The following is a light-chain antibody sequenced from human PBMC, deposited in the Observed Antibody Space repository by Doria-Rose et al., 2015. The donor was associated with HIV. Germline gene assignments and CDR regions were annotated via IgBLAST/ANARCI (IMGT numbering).Light chain of an antibody. CDR3: QSCDSSLSGVV. CDR2: RNN. Sequence: QSVLTQPPSVSGAPGQRVTISCTGSSSNIGAGYDVHWYQHLPGRAPKLLIHRNNNRPSGVPDRFSGSKSGTSASLAITGLQAEDEAAYYCQSCDSSLSGVVFGGGTKLIVL. J-gene: IGLJ2*01. CDR1: SSNIGAGYD. V-gene: IGLV1-40*01.